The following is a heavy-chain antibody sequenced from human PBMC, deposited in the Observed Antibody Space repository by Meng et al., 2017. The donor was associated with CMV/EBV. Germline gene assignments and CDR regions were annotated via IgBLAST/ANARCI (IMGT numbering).Heavy chain of an antibody. Sequence: PPRRWLGPGPVTPSETLLLTCTVSCGPISSRCFYWGWIRQPPGKGLEWIGSIYYSGSTYYNPSLKSRVTISVDTSKNQFSLKLSSVTAADTAVYYCVTWLWFGELSGYYFDYWGQGTLVTVSS. V-gene: IGHV4-39*07. CDR3: VTWLWFGELSGYYFDY. CDR2: IYYSGST. CDR1: CGPISSRCFY. J-gene: IGHJ4*02. D-gene: IGHD3-10*01.